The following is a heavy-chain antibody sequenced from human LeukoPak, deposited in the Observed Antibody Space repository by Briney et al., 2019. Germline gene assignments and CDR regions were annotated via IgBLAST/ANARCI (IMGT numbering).Heavy chain of an antibody. V-gene: IGHV3-74*01. CDR1: RFTFSTYW. Sequence: GGSLRLSCAASRFTFSTYWMHWVRQAPGKGLVWVSRINSDGSSTDYADSVKGRFTISRDNAKNTLYLQMNSLRAEDTAVYYCAKAPTRIKGGYFDYWGQGTLVTVSS. CDR3: AKAPTRIKGGYFDY. D-gene: IGHD3-22*01. CDR2: INSDGSST. J-gene: IGHJ4*02.